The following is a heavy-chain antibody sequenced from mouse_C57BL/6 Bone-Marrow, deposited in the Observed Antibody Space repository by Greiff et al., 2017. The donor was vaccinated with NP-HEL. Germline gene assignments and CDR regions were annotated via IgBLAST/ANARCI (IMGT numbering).Heavy chain of an antibody. CDR1: GFTFSDYY. V-gene: IGHV5-12*01. CDR3: ARRGLLLAMDY. J-gene: IGHJ4*01. Sequence: EVQLVESGGGLVQPGGSLKLSCAASGFTFSDYYMYWVRQTPEKRLEWVAYISNGGGSTYYPDTVKGRFTISRDNAKNTLYLQMSRLKSEDTAMYYCARRGLLLAMDYWGQGTSVTVSS. CDR2: ISNGGGST. D-gene: IGHD2-3*01.